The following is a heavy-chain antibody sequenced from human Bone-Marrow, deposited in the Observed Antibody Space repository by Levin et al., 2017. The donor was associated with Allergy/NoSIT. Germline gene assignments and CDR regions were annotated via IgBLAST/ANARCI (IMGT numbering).Heavy chain of an antibody. J-gene: IGHJ4*02. V-gene: IGHV3-53*01. CDR1: GFTVSSNY. D-gene: IGHD6-6*01. CDR3: ARGKDSSYWGLLDY. CDR2: IYSGHGT. Sequence: SCAASGFTVSSNYMNWVRQAPGKGLEWVSVIYSGHGTYYADSVKGRFTISRDNSKNTLFLQMNSLRAEDTAVYYCARGKDSSYWGLLDYWGQGTLVTVSS.